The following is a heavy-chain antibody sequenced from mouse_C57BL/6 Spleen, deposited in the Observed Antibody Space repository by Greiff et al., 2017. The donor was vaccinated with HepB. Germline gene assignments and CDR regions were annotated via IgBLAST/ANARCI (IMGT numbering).Heavy chain of an antibody. V-gene: IGHV14-4*01. Sequence: EVKLQESGAELVRPGASVKLSCTASGFNIKDDYMHWVKQRPEQGLEWIGWIDPENGDTEYASKFQGKATITADTSSNTAYLQLSSLTSEDTAVYYCTFYGSSYNFDYWGQGTTLTVSS. CDR1: GFNIKDDY. CDR3: TFYGSSYNFDY. D-gene: IGHD1-1*01. J-gene: IGHJ2*01. CDR2: IDPENGDT.